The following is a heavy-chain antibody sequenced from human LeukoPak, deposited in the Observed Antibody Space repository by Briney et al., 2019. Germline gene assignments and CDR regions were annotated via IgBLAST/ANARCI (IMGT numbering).Heavy chain of an antibody. CDR3: AREAADCSSTSCYPYRDWFDP. CDR1: GYTLTELS. Sequence: ASVKVSCKVSGYTLTELSMHWVRQAPGKGLEWMGGFDPEDGETIYAQKFQGRVTMTRDTSTSTVYMELSSLRSEDTAVYYCAREAADCSSTSCYPYRDWFDPWGQGTLVTVSS. D-gene: IGHD2-2*01. CDR2: FDPEDGET. J-gene: IGHJ5*02. V-gene: IGHV1-24*01.